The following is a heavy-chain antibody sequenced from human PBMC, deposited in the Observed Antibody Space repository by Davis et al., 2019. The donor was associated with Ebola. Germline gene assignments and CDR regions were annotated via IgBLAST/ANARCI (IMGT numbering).Heavy chain of an antibody. V-gene: IGHV4-59*08. CDR3: ARHESVAKTGLGAYFAY. Sequence: SQTLSLTCAAYGGSFSSYYWSWIRQPPGKGLEWIGSIYYSGGTNYNPSLRSRVSISVDTSKNQFSLKLSAVTAADTAIYYCARHESVAKTGLGAYFAYWGQGTLVTVSS. D-gene: IGHD1-1*01. CDR1: GGSFSSYY. J-gene: IGHJ4*02. CDR2: IYYSGGT.